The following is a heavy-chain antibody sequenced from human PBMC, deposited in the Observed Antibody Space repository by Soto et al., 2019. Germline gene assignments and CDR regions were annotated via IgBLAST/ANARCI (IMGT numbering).Heavy chain of an antibody. CDR2: IYSGGST. D-gene: IGHD3-10*01. J-gene: IGHJ3*02. CDR3: ASGMVRVETSAFDI. V-gene: IGHV3-53*02. CDR1: GFTVSSNY. Sequence: EVQLVETGGGLIQPGGSLRLSCAASGFTVSSNYMSWVRQAPGKGLEWVSVIYSGGSTYYADSVKGRFTISRDNSKNTLYLQRNSLRAEDTAVYYCASGMVRVETSAFDIWGQGTMVTVSS.